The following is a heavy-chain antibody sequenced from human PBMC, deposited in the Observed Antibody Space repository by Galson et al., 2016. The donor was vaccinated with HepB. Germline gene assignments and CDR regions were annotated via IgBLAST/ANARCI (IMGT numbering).Heavy chain of an antibody. D-gene: IGHD4-11*01. Sequence: SLRLSCATSGFTVSAFYMTWVRQAPGKGLEWISVIYSGGGTYYADSVKGRFAISRDNSKNTVYLQMNSLRAEDTALYYCARDLLDYSFWGQGTLVTV. CDR2: IYSGGGT. CDR1: GFTVSAFY. V-gene: IGHV3-53*01. J-gene: IGHJ4*02. CDR3: ARDLLDYSF.